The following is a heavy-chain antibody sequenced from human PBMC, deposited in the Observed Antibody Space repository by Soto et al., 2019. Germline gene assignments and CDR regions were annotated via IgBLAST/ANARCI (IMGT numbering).Heavy chain of an antibody. D-gene: IGHD6-13*01. V-gene: IGHV3-48*03. Sequence: PGGSLRLSCAASGFTFSSYEMNWVRQAPGKGLEWVSYISSSGSTIYYADSVKGRFTISRDTATNSLYLQMNSLRAEDTAVYYCATSTWYAFDIWGQGTMVTVSS. J-gene: IGHJ3*02. CDR2: ISSSGSTI. CDR1: GFTFSSYE. CDR3: ATSTWYAFDI.